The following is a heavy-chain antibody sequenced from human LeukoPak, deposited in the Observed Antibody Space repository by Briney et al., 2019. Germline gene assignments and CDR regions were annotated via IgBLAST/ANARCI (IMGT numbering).Heavy chain of an antibody. Sequence: TGGSLRLSCAASGFTFDDYGMSWVRQAPGKGLEWVSGINWNGGSTGYADSVKGRFTISRDNAKNSLYLQMSSLRAEDTALYYCARATYGSGILNSGFDYWGQGTLVTVSS. V-gene: IGHV3-20*04. D-gene: IGHD3-10*01. J-gene: IGHJ4*02. CDR3: ARATYGSGILNSGFDY. CDR2: INWNGGST. CDR1: GFTFDDYG.